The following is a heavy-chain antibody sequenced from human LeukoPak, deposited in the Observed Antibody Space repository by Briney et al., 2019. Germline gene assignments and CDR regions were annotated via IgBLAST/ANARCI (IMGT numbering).Heavy chain of an antibody. V-gene: IGHV3-30*18. D-gene: IGHD3-22*01. J-gene: IGHJ4*02. CDR1: GFTFSSYG. CDR3: AKFKDYYDSSYGRDY. Sequence: GGSLRLSCAASGFTFSSYGMHWVRQAPGKGLEWVAVISYDGSNKYYADSVKGRFTISRDNSKNTLYLQMNSLRAEDTAVYYCAKFKDYYDSSYGRDYWGQGTLVTVSS. CDR2: ISYDGSNK.